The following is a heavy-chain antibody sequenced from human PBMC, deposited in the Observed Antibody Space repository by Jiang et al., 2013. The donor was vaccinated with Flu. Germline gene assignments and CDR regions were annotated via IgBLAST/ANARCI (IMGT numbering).Heavy chain of an antibody. J-gene: IGHJ4*02. V-gene: IGHV1-46*01. CDR3: ARDDSYGHPFDY. CDR2: LDPSGGSS. Sequence: SGAEVKNPGASVKISCKASGYTFTTYFIHWVRQAPGQGLEWMGVLDPSGGSSTFAEKFRGRVTMTRDTSTNTVYMELFSLTSEDTAMFYCARDDSYGHPFDYWGQGTLVT. CDR1: GYTFTTYF. D-gene: IGHD5-18*01.